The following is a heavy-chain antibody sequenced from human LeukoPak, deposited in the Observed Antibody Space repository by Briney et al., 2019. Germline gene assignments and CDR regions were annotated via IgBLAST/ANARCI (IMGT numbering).Heavy chain of an antibody. V-gene: IGHV1-69*04. CDR3: ARGSSSSPLAEYFQH. D-gene: IGHD6-6*01. Sequence: ASVKVSCKASGGTFSSYAISWVRQAPGQGLEWMGRIIPILGIANYAQKFQGRVTITADESTSTAYMELSSLRSEDTAVYYCARGSSSSPLAEYFQHWGQGTLVTVSS. CDR1: GGTFSSYA. CDR2: IIPILGIA. J-gene: IGHJ1*01.